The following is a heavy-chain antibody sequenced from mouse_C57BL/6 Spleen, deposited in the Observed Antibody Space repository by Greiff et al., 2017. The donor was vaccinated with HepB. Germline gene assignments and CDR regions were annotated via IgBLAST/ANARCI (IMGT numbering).Heavy chain of an antibody. D-gene: IGHD1-1*01. CDR2: IYPGSGST. V-gene: IGHV1-55*01. CDR1: GYTFTSYW. CDR3: ARDSYYGSSWFAY. Sequence: QVQLQQPGAELVKPGASVKMSCKASGYTFTSYWITWVKQRPGQGLEWIGDIYPGSGSTNYNEKFKSKATLTVDTSSSTAYMQLSSLTSEDSAVYYCARDSYYGSSWFAYWGQGTLVTVSA. J-gene: IGHJ3*01.